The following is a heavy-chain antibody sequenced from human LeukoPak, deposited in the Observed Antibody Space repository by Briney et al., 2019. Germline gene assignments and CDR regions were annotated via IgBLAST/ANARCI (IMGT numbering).Heavy chain of an antibody. CDR1: GFTLSSYA. CDR3: ANVLLWFGELPDY. CDR2: ISGSGGST. V-gene: IGHV3-23*01. Sequence: GVLRHSCVDSGFTLSSYAMSWVRQAPGKGVEVVSAISGSGGSTYYADSVKGRFTISRDNSKNTLYLQMNSLRAEDTAVYYCANVLLWFGELPDYWGQGTLVTVSS. J-gene: IGHJ4*02. D-gene: IGHD3-10*01.